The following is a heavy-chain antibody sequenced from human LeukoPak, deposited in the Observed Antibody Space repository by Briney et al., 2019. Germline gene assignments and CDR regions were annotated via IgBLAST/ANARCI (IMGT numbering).Heavy chain of an antibody. CDR1: GFTFSGYE. V-gene: IGHV3-48*03. CDR3: ARESIAVAGAPFDY. D-gene: IGHD6-19*01. CDR2: ISSGSTI. J-gene: IGHJ4*02. Sequence: GGSLRLSCAASGFTFSGYEMNWVRQAPGKGLEWVSYISSGSTIYDADSVKGRFTISRDNAKNSLYLQMNSLRAEDTAVYYCARESIAVAGAPFDYWGQGTLVTVSS.